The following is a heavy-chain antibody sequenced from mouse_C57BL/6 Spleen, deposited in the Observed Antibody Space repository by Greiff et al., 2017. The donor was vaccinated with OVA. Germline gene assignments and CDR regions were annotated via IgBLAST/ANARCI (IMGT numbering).Heavy chain of an antibody. CDR3: ARERYCDV. CDR2: IDPSDSYT. Sequence: QVQLQQPGAELVMPGASVKLSCKASGYTFTSYWMHWVKQRPGQGLEWIGEIDPSDSYTTYNQKFKGKSTLTVDKSSSTAYMQLSSLTSEDSAVYYCARERYCDVWGTGTTVTVSS. V-gene: IGHV1-69*01. J-gene: IGHJ1*03. CDR1: GYTFTSYW.